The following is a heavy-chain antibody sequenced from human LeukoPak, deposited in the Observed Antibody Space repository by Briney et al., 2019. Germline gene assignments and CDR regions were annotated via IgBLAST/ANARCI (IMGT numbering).Heavy chain of an antibody. Sequence: ASVKVSCKASGYTFTGYYMHLVRQAPGQGLEWMGWINPNSGGTNYAQKFQGRVTMTRDTSISTAYMELSRLRPGDTAVYYWALFRWLSRGPWGQGNLVTVSS. CDR3: ALFRWLSRGP. V-gene: IGHV1-2*02. D-gene: IGHD3-22*01. CDR1: GYTFTGYY. CDR2: INPNSGGT. J-gene: IGHJ5*02.